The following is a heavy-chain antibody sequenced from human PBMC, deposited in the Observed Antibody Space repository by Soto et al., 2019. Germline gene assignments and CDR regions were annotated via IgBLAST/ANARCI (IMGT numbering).Heavy chain of an antibody. CDR1: GFTFSSYA. D-gene: IGHD1-26*01. J-gene: IGHJ4*02. V-gene: IGHV3-30-3*01. CDR3: ARDLSGSTDY. CDR2: ISYDGSNK. Sequence: VGSLRLSCAASGFTFSSYAMHWVRQAPGKGLEWVAVISYDGSNKYYADSVKGRFTISRDNSKNTLYLQMNSLRAEDTAVYYCARDLSGSTDYWGQGTLVTVSS.